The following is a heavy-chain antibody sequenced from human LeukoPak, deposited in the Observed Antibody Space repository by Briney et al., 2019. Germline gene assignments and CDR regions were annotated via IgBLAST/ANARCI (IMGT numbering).Heavy chain of an antibody. D-gene: IGHD3-16*01. J-gene: IGHJ4*02. CDR3: ARVRGTYFDY. CDR2: INSDGSST. V-gene: IGHV3-74*01. Sequence: GGSLRLSCAASGFTFSSYWMHWVRQAPGKGLLLVSRINSDGSSTSSADSVKGRFNISRDNAKNTLYLQMNSLRAEDTAVYYCARVRGTYFDYWGQGTLVTVSS. CDR1: GFTFSSYW.